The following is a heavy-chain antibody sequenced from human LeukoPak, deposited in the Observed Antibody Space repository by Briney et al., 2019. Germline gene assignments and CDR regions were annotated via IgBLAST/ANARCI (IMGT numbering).Heavy chain of an antibody. V-gene: IGHV3-23*01. CDR1: GFAFSSYA. CDR2: ISGSGGST. CDR3: AMDRGYSYGCADY. D-gene: IGHD5-18*01. Sequence: GGSLRLSCAASGFAFSSYAMSWVRQAPGKGLEWVSAISGSGGSTYYADSVKGRFTISRDNSKNTLYLQMNSLRAEDTAVYYCAMDRGYSYGCADYWGQGTLVTVSS. J-gene: IGHJ4*02.